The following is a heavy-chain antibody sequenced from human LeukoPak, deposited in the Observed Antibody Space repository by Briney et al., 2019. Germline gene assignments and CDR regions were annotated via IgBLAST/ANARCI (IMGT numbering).Heavy chain of an antibody. V-gene: IGHV3-15*01. CDR2: IKSKTDGGTT. CDR3: TTDAVVITYYFQH. D-gene: IGHD3-22*01. CDR1: GFTFSNAW. J-gene: IGHJ1*01. Sequence: GGSLRLSCAASGFTFSNAWMSWVRQAPGKGLEWVGRIKSKTDGGTTDYAAPVKGRFTISRDDSKNTLYLQMNSPKTEDTAVYYCTTDAVVITYYFQHWGQGTLVTVSS.